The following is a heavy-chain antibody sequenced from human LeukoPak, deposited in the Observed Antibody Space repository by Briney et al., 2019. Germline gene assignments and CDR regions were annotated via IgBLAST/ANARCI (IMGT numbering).Heavy chain of an antibody. J-gene: IGHJ3*02. D-gene: IGHD3-10*01. CDR1: GFTFSNFW. V-gene: IGHV3-7*03. CDR2: IKQDGSEK. CDR3: AQDISWFAFHM. Sequence: GGSLRLSCAASGFTFSNFWMSWVRQTPGKGLEWVANIKQDGSEKYYVDSVKGRFTISRDNAKNSLYLEMSSLRAEDTALYYCAQDISWFAFHMWGLGTRVTVSS.